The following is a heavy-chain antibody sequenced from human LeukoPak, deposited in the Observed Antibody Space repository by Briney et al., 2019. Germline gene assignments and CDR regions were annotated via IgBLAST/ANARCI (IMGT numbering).Heavy chain of an antibody. V-gene: IGHV1-18*01. CDR1: GYTSTSYG. J-gene: IGHJ4*02. Sequence: ASVKVSCKASGYTSTSYGISWVRQAPGQGLEWMGWISAYNGNTNYAQKLQGRVTMTTDTSTSTAYMGLRSLRSDDTAVYYCARSPLGHGGSWGHYYFDYWGQGTLVTVSS. D-gene: IGHD3-16*01. CDR3: ARSPLGHGGSWGHYYFDY. CDR2: ISAYNGNT.